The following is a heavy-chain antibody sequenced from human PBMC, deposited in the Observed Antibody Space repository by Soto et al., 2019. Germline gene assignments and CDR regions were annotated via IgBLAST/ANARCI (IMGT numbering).Heavy chain of an antibody. CDR1: GFTFRNYD. D-gene: IGHD4-17*01. CDR2: IGTIDDT. Sequence: EVQLVESGGGLVQPGGSLRLSCAASGFTFRNYDMHWVRQSTGEGLEWVSAIGTIDDTYYPGSVKGRFTISRDNAKNSLYLQRNSLRPGDTAVYYCAREIPDTVTTNWFFDLWGRGTLVVVSS. CDR3: AREIPDTVTTNWFFDL. J-gene: IGHJ2*01. V-gene: IGHV3-13*01.